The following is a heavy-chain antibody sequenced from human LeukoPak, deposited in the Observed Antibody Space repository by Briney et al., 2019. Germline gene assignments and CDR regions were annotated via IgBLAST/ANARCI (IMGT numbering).Heavy chain of an antibody. Sequence: GTSVKVSCKASGFTFTSSAMQWVRQARGQRLEWIGWIVVGSGNTNYAQKFQERVTITRDMSTSTAYMELSSLRSEDTAVYYCAAVPIAAAVTSGFDYWGQGTLVTVSS. D-gene: IGHD6-13*01. CDR1: GFTFTSSA. J-gene: IGHJ4*02. CDR2: IVVGSGNT. CDR3: AAVPIAAAVTSGFDY. V-gene: IGHV1-58*02.